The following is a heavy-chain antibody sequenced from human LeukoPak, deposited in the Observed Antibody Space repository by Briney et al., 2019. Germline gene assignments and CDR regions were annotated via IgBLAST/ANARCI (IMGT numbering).Heavy chain of an antibody. CDR2: IYYSGST. CDR3: ARHPYSGSSPGIDY. J-gene: IGHJ4*02. D-gene: IGHD1-26*01. Sequence: SSETLSLTCTVSGGSISSYYWSWIRQPPGKGLEWIGYIYYSGSTNYNPPLKSRVTISVDTSKNQFSLKLSSVTAADTAVYYCARHPYSGSSPGIDYWGQGTLVTVSS. CDR1: GGSISSYY. V-gene: IGHV4-59*08.